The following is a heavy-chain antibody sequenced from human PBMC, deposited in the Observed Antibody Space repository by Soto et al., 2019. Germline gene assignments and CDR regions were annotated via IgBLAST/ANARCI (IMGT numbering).Heavy chain of an antibody. CDR1: GDSISSSTYY. CDR3: ARKYFSRSYMFDY. CDR2: IYHTGTT. V-gene: IGHV4-39*01. Sequence: NPSETLSLTCTVSGDSISSSTYYWGWIRQPPGKGLEWIGCIYHTGTTYYNPSLKSRVTISVDTSKNQFSLKLSSVTAADTAVYYCARKYFSRSYMFDYWGQGNLVTVSS. J-gene: IGHJ4*02. D-gene: IGHD6-6*01.